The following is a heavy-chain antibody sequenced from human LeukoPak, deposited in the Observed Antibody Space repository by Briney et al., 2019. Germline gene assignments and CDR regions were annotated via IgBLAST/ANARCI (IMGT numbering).Heavy chain of an antibody. CDR3: AKSSGSYIYYFDY. V-gene: IGHV3-30-3*02. Sequence: GRSLRLSCAASGFTFSSYAMHWVRQAPGKGLEWVAVISYDGSNKYYADSVKGRFTISRDNSKNTLYLQMNSLRAEDTAVYYCAKSSGSYIYYFDYWGQGTLVTVSS. D-gene: IGHD1-26*01. CDR1: GFTFSSYA. CDR2: ISYDGSNK. J-gene: IGHJ4*02.